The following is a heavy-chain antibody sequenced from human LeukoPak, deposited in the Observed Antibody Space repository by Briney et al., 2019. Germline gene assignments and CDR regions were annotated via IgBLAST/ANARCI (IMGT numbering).Heavy chain of an antibody. CDR3: ARDMGYDSSGYCPSDAFDI. Sequence: PGGSLRLSCAASGFTFSSYAMHWVRQAPGKGLEWVAVISYDGSNKYYADSVKGRFTISRDNSKNTLYLQMNSLRAEDTAVYYCARDMGYDSSGYCPSDAFDIWGQGTMVTVSS. D-gene: IGHD3-22*01. CDR2: ISYDGSNK. V-gene: IGHV3-30-3*01. CDR1: GFTFSSYA. J-gene: IGHJ3*02.